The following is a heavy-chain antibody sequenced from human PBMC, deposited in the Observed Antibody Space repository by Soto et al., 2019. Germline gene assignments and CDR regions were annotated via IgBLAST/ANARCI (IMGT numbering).Heavy chain of an antibody. D-gene: IGHD3-22*01. CDR1: GYTFTSYY. V-gene: IGHV1-46*01. CDR3: ARDHLDRYDYASSGYYPPDY. J-gene: IGHJ4*02. CDR2: INPSGGST. Sequence: ASVKVSCKASGYTFTSYYMHWVRQAPGQGLEWMGIINPSGGSTSYAPRFQGRVTMTRDTSTSTVYMELSSLTSEDTAVYYCARDHLDRYDYASSGYYPPDYWGQGTLVTVSS.